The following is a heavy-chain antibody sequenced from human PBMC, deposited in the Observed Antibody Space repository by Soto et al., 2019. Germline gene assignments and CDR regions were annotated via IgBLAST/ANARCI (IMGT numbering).Heavy chain of an antibody. V-gene: IGHV4-59*01. Sequence: SETLSLTCTVSGGSMSSYYWSWIRQPPGKGLEWIGYIYYRGITNYNPSLKSRVTISVDTSKNQFSLKLSSVTAADTAVYYCARDIVVPAAMGGEHYYYYMDVWGKRTTVTVS. J-gene: IGHJ6*03. CDR3: ARDIVVPAAMGGEHYYYYMDV. CDR1: GGSMSSYY. CDR2: IYYRGIT. D-gene: IGHD2-2*01.